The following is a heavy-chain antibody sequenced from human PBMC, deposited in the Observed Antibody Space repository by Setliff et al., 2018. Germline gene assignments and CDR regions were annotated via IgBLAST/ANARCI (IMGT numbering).Heavy chain of an antibody. CDR2: ISPSSSHI. CDR3: ARPSEGKVAGVDY. D-gene: IGHD6-19*01. J-gene: IGHJ4*02. V-gene: IGHV3-21*01. CDR1: GFSFGKAW. Sequence: GGSLRLSCAASGFSFGKAWMNWVRQAPGTGLEWVSSISPSSSHIYYADSAEGRFTISRDNAKNSLYLQMNSLRAEDTAVYYCARPSEGKVAGVDYWGQGTLVTVSS.